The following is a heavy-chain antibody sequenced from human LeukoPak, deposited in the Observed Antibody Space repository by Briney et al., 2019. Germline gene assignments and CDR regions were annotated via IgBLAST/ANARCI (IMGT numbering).Heavy chain of an antibody. D-gene: IGHD5-18*01. CDR3: ARGRDTAMVEH. V-gene: IGHV4-34*01. CDR2: INHSGST. J-gene: IGHJ1*01. CDR1: GGSFSGYY. Sequence: SETLSLTCAVHGGSFSGYYWSSIRQPPGKGMEWIGEINHSGSTNYNPSLKSRVTISVDTSKNQFSLKLSSVTAADTAVYYCARGRDTAMVEHWGQGTLVTVSS.